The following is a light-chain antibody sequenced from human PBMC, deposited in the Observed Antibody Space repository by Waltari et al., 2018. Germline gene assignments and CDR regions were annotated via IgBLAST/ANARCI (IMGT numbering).Light chain of an antibody. J-gene: IGKJ2*01. V-gene: IGKV3-11*01. CDR3: QHRSRWPLMYT. CDR2: DAS. Sequence: EIVLTQSPATLSLSPGERATLSCRASQSLSSYVAWYQQKPGQAPRLLSYDASVRAPGIPARFSGSGSGTDFTLTIDSLEPEDFAVYYCQHRSRWPLMYTFGQGAKLEIK. CDR1: QSLSSY.